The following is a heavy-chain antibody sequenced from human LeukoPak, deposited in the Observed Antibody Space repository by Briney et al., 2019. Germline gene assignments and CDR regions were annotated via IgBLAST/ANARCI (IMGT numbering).Heavy chain of an antibody. CDR3: ARDRGRFLEWLLTLPYYMDV. J-gene: IGHJ6*03. V-gene: IGHV4-39*07. Sequence: SETLSLTCTVSGGSISSSSYYWGWIRQPPGKGLEWIGSIYYSGSTYYNPSLKSRVTISVDTSKNQFSLKLSSVTAADTAVYYCARDRGRFLEWLLTLPYYMDVWGKGTTVTVSS. CDR2: IYYSGST. CDR1: GGSISSSSYY. D-gene: IGHD3-3*01.